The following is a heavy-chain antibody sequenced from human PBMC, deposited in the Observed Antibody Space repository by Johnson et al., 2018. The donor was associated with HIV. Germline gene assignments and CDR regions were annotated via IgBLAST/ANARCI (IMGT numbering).Heavy chain of an antibody. D-gene: IGHD1-26*01. J-gene: IGHJ3*02. V-gene: IGHV3-15*01. CDR2: IKSESDGGTT. CDR3: TTEVMEWDLKIGWTRAFEI. CDR1: EFTFSNAW. Sequence: VQLVESGGNLVKSGGSLRLSCAASEFTFSNAWMTWVRQAPGKGLEWVGRIKSESDGGTTDYAAPVNGRFTISRDDSKDTVYLQMKSLKTEDTAMYYCTTEVMEWDLKIGWTRAFEIWGQGTMVTVSS.